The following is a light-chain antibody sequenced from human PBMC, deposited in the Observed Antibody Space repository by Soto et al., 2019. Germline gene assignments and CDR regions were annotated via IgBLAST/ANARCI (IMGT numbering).Light chain of an antibody. V-gene: IGKV3-20*01. CDR1: QSVSSPY. CDR2: GAS. CDR3: QQYGSSPFT. Sequence: EVVLTQSPVTLSLSPGERATLSCRASQSVSSPYLAWYQQKPGQPPRLLIYGASSRATDIPDRFIGSGSGTEFTLTIARLAPEYFAMYYCQQYGSSPFTCGPGTKVDI. J-gene: IGKJ3*01.